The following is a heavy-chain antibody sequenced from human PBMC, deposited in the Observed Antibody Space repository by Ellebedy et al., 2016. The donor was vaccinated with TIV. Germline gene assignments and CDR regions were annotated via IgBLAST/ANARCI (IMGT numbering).Heavy chain of an antibody. CDR3: ARQGMARYFDWTFDY. J-gene: IGHJ4*02. V-gene: IGHV4-59*08. Sequence: MPSETLSLTCTVPGGSISSYYWSRIRQPPGKGLEWIGYFYFSGSTTYNPSLKSRVTISVDRSTNQFSLNLSSVTAADTAVYYCARQGMARYFDWTFDYWGQGTLVTVSS. D-gene: IGHD3-9*01. CDR2: FYFSGST. CDR1: GGSISSYY.